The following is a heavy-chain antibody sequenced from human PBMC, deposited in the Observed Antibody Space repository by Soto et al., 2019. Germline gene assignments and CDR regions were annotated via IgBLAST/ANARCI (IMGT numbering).Heavy chain of an antibody. CDR3: ARDCGDIVLIVYYMDV. V-gene: IGHV1-3*01. D-gene: IGHD2-8*01. Sequence: GASVKVSCKASGYTFTSYAMHWVRQAPGQRLEWMGWINAGNGNTKYSQKFQGRVTITRDTSASTAYMELSSLRSEDTAVYYCARDCGDIVLIVYYMDVWGKGTTVTVSS. CDR1: GYTFTSYA. CDR2: INAGNGNT. J-gene: IGHJ6*03.